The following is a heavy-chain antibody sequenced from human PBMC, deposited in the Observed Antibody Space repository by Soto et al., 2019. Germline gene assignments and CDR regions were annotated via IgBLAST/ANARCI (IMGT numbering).Heavy chain of an antibody. D-gene: IGHD1-1*01. CDR2: IQMSGTT. V-gene: IGHV4-4*07. Sequence: QVRLQESGPGLVKPSETLSLTCAVSGASVRSYHWRWIRQAAGKGLEWIGRIQMSGTTNYNPSLKTRVTMSLDTSKNEVSLRMTSVTAADTAVYFCAKDRSTMRWFDPWGQGILVTVSS. CDR1: GASVRSYH. CDR3: AKDRSTMRWFDP. J-gene: IGHJ5*02.